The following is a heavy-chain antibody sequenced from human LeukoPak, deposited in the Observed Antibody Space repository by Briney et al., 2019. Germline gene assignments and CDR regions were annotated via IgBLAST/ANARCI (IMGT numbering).Heavy chain of an antibody. CDR3: ARNSQSPYYFFYMDV. Sequence: SETLSLTCSVSGGSVSNSDFYWGWIRQPPGKGLEWIGSTYYSGSTYYSPSLKSRVTISIDTSKNQFSLKLSSVTAADTAVYYCARNSQSPYYFFYMDVWGKGTTVTVSS. V-gene: IGHV4-39*07. CDR2: TYYSGST. D-gene: IGHD6-19*01. CDR1: GGSVSNSDFY. J-gene: IGHJ6*03.